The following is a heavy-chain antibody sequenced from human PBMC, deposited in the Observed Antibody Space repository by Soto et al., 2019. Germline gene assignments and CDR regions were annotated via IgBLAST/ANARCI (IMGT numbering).Heavy chain of an antibody. CDR3: ARAGDCTNGVFYMEYYYYYYGMDV. CDR2: IIPIFGTA. V-gene: IGHV1-69*01. J-gene: IGHJ6*02. D-gene: IGHD2-8*01. Sequence: QVQLVQSGAEVKKPGSSVKVSCKASGGTFSSYAISWVRQAPGQGLEWMGGIIPIFGTANYAQKFQGRVTITADESTSTAYMELSSLRSEDTAVYYCARAGDCTNGVFYMEYYYYYYGMDVWGQGTTVTVSS. CDR1: GGTFSSYA.